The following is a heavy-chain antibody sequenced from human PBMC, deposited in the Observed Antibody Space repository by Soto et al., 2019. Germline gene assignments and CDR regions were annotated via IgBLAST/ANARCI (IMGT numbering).Heavy chain of an antibody. V-gene: IGHV4-61*01. CDR3: ARDSYDYVWGSYRYTYFDY. J-gene: IGHJ4*02. CDR2: IYYSGST. Sequence: SETLSLTCTVSGGSVSSGSYYWSWIRQPPGKGLEWIGYIYYSGSTNYNPSLKSRVTISVDTSKNQFSLKLSSVTAADTAVYYCARDSYDYVWGSYRYTYFDYRGQGTLVTVSS. D-gene: IGHD3-16*02. CDR1: GGSVSSGSYY.